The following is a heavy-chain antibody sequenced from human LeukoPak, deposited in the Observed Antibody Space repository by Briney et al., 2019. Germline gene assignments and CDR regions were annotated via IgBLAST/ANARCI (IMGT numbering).Heavy chain of an antibody. Sequence: GGSLKISCKGSGYSFTSYWIGWVRQMPGKGLEWMGMIYPGDSDTRYSPSFQGQVTISADKSISTAYLQWSSLKASDTAMYYCARNLLGSSWLFDYWGQGTLVTVSS. CDR1: GYSFTSYW. J-gene: IGHJ4*02. V-gene: IGHV5-51*01. D-gene: IGHD6-13*01. CDR2: IYPGDSDT. CDR3: ARNLLGSSWLFDY.